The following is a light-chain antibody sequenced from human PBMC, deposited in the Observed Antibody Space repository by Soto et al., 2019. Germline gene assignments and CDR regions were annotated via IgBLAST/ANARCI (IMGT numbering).Light chain of an antibody. CDR1: QGVSTL. J-gene: IGKJ4*02. V-gene: IGKV1-12*01. CDR3: QQTRSDTST. Sequence: DIKKTQSPSSVSASVGDIVTISSRASQGVSTLLAWYQQKPGQVPKLLIYEASILQRGGPSRLSGSGSGTDFTLPISSLQAEDFATYYCQQTRSDTSTFGGGTKVDIK. CDR2: EAS.